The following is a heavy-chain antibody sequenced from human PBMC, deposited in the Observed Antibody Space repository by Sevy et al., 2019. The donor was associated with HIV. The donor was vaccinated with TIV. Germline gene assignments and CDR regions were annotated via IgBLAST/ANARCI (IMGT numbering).Heavy chain of an antibody. CDR1: GFTFSNAW. CDR3: TTGFYDSSGYYVDY. Sequence: GGSLRLSCAASGFTFSNAWMSWVRQAPGKGLEWVGRIKSKTDGGTTDYAAPVKGRFTISRDDSKNTLYLQMNSLKTEDTAVYYCTTGFYDSSGYYVDYWGQGTPVTVSS. J-gene: IGHJ4*02. D-gene: IGHD3-22*01. CDR2: IKSKTDGGTT. V-gene: IGHV3-15*01.